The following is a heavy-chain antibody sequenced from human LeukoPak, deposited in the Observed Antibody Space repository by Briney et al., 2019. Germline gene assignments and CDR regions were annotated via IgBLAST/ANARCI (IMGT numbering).Heavy chain of an antibody. CDR3: ARRTSGYSPLGYYYYMDV. CDR2: IYHSGST. D-gene: IGHD5-18*01. Sequence: SETLSLTCAVSGYSISSGYYWGWTRQPPGKGLEWIGSIYHSGSTYYNPSLKSRVTISVDTSKNQFSLKLSSVTAADTAVYYCARRTSGYSPLGYYYYMDVWGKGTTVTVSS. J-gene: IGHJ6*03. CDR1: GYSISSGYY. V-gene: IGHV4-38-2*01.